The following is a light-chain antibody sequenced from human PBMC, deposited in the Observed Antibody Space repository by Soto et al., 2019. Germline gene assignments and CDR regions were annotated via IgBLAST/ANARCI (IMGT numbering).Light chain of an antibody. CDR2: EVN. CDR1: SSDVGGYNY. Sequence: QSALTQPPSASGSPGQSVTISCTGTSSDVGGYNYVSWFQQHPGKAPKLIIHEVNQRPSGVPDRFSGSKSGNTASLAISGLQAEDEADYYCCSYTGTTTYVFGTGTKVTVL. CDR3: CSYTGTTTYV. V-gene: IGLV2-8*01. J-gene: IGLJ1*01.